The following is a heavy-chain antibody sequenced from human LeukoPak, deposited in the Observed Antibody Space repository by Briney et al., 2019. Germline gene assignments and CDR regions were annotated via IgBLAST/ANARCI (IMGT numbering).Heavy chain of an antibody. J-gene: IGHJ4*02. V-gene: IGHV3-23*01. CDR1: GFTFSSYA. Sequence: GGSLRLSCAASGFTFSSYAMSWVRQAPGKGLEWVSAISGSGGSTYYADSVKGRFTISRDNSKNTLYLQMNSLRAEDTAVYYCAKAPRGTYYYDRSGYYRHFDYWGQGTLVTVSS. D-gene: IGHD3-22*01. CDR2: ISGSGGST. CDR3: AKAPRGTYYYDRSGYYRHFDY.